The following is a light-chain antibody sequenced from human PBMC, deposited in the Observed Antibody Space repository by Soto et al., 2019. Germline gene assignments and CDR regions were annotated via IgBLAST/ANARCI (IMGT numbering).Light chain of an antibody. CDR1: QSVSSY. CDR2: DAS. CDR3: QQRRNWLT. Sequence: EIVLTQSPATLSLSPRQRATLSCRASQSVSSYLAWYQQKPGQAPRLLIYDASNRATGIPARFSGSGSGTDFTLTISSLEPEVFAGYYCQQRRNWLTFGGGTKVEIK. J-gene: IGKJ4*01. V-gene: IGKV3-11*01.